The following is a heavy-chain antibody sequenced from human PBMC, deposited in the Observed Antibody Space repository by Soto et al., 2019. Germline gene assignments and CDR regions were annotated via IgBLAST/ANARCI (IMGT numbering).Heavy chain of an antibody. V-gene: IGHV1-18*01. Sequence: QIQLVQSGAEVTKPGASVKFSCKASGYTFSSYVITWVRQAPGQGLEWLGWINPYNNNTNYAQKLQGRVTMTTDTCTSTAYMELRSVTSDDTAVYYCARLGRRDIVTGCLDCWGQGPLVTVSS. CDR3: ARLGRRDIVTGCLDC. CDR1: GYTFSSYV. D-gene: IGHD2-15*01. J-gene: IGHJ4*02. CDR2: INPYNNNT.